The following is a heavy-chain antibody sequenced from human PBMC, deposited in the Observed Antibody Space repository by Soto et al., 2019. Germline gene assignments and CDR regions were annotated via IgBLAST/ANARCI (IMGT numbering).Heavy chain of an antibody. V-gene: IGHV4-34*01. CDR2: INHTGST. Sequence: SGTLSLTCTVSGGSISSYYWSWIRQPPGTGLEWIGEINHTGSTNYNPSLKSRVTISVDTSKNQFSLKLTSVTAADTAVYYCAKDKSTGLFDYGGQGTLVTVSS. CDR1: GGSISSYY. J-gene: IGHJ4*02. CDR3: AKDKSTGLFDY. D-gene: IGHD2-8*02.